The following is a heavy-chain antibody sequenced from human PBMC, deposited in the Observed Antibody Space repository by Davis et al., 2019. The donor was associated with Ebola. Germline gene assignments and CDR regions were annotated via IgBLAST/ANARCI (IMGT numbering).Heavy chain of an antibody. D-gene: IGHD1-26*01. CDR1: VDTIATYG. CDR3: ATDITGGSYYKWFDS. V-gene: IGHV1-18*01. CDR2: TSTFDGRT. Sequence: ASVKVSCKASVDTIATYGFSWLRQAPGQGLEWMGWTSTFDGRTNYAQKFQDRVTLTKDTSRITAHMEMWNLKSDDTAIYYCATDITGGSYYKWFDSWGQGTLVIVSS. J-gene: IGHJ5*01.